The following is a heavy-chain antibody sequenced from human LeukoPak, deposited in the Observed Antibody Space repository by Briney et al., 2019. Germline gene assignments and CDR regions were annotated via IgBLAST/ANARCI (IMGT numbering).Heavy chain of an antibody. Sequence: ASVKVSCKASGYTFTSYGISWVRQAPGQGLEWMGWISAYNGNTNYAQKLQGRVTMTTDTSTSTAYMELRSLRSDDTAVYYCARVVITGYYYHYYMDVWGKGTTVTVSS. CDR2: ISAYNGNT. J-gene: IGHJ6*03. CDR3: ARVVITGYYYHYYMDV. V-gene: IGHV1-18*01. D-gene: IGHD3-22*01. CDR1: GYTFTSYG.